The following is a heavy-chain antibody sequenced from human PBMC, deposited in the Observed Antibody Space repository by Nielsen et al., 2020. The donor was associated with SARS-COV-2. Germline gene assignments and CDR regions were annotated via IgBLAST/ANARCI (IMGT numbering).Heavy chain of an antibody. CDR3: ARVTPPGFLYFYYMDV. D-gene: IGHD3-10*01. CDR2: TSNTGVTK. V-gene: IGHV3-11*04. CDR1: GFAFSDYY. J-gene: IGHJ6*03. Sequence: GGSLRLSCAASGFAFSDYYMSWIRQAPGKGLEWVSYTSNTGVTKYYADSVKGRFTISRDNAKNSLYLQMSSLRVEDTADYYCARVTPPGFLYFYYMDVWGKGTSVTVSS.